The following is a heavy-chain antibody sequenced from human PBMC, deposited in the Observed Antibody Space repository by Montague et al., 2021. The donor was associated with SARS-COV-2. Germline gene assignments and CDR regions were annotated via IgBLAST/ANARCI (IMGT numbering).Heavy chain of an antibody. V-gene: IGHV4-59*08. CDR1: GGSISSYY. D-gene: IGHD3-3*01. CDR3: ARQRRYQLPITIFGVVMADAFDN. J-gene: IGHJ3*02. Sequence: SETLSLTCTVSGGSISSYYWSWIRQPPGKGLEWIGYIYYSGSTNYNPSLKSRVTISVDTPKNQFSLKLSSVTAADTAVYYCARQRRYQLPITIFGVVMADAFDNWGQGTMVTVSS. CDR2: IYYSGST.